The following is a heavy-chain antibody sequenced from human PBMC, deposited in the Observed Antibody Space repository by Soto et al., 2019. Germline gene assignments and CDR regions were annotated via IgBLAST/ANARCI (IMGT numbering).Heavy chain of an antibody. D-gene: IGHD3-16*01. CDR2: ISGSGGST. J-gene: IGHJ4*02. CDR1: GFTFSSYA. CDR3: AKGRGSRLGNIGYFDY. Sequence: PGGSLRLSCAASGFTFSSYAMSWVRQAPGKGLEWVSAISGSGGSTYYADSVKGRFTISRDNSKNTLYLQMNSLRAEDTAVYYCAKGRGSRLGNIGYFDYWGQGTLVTVSS. V-gene: IGHV3-23*01.